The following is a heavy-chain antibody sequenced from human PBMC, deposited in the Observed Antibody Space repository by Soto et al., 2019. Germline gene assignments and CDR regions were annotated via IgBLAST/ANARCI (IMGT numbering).Heavy chain of an antibody. CDR2: ISGSGGST. CDR1: GFTFSSYA. CDR3: AKDPPELPTTIYYYYGMDV. J-gene: IGHJ6*02. Sequence: GGSLRLSCAASGFTFSSYAMSWVRQAPGKGLEWVSAISGSGGSTYYADSVKGRFTISRDNSKNTLYLQMNSLRAEDTAVYYCAKDPPELPTTIYYYYGMDVWGQGTTVTVSS. D-gene: IGHD3-10*01. V-gene: IGHV3-23*01.